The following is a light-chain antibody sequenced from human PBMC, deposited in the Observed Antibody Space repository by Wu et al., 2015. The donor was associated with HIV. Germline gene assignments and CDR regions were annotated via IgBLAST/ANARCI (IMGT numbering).Light chain of an antibody. CDR1: QSVSSN. CDR3: QQHSGWPHA. Sequence: ETVLTQSPGTLSLSPGERATLSCRASQSVSSNLAWYQQKPGQAPRLLIYDASNRATGIPARFSGSGSGTDFTLAISSLEPEDFAVYYCQQHSGWPHAFGGGTKVEIK. CDR2: DAS. J-gene: IGKJ4*01. V-gene: IGKV3-11*01.